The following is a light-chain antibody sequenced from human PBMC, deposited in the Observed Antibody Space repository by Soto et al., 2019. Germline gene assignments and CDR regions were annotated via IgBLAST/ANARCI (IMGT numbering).Light chain of an antibody. CDR2: GAS. J-gene: IGKJ1*01. CDR3: QQYGSSGT. Sequence: EIVMTQSPATLSVSPGQRATLSCRASQSIRNHLSWYQQKPGHAPRLLTYGASNRATGIPDMFSSSGSGTDITLTISILEPEDFAVYYCQQYGSSGTFGQGTKGDIK. V-gene: IGKV3-20*01. CDR1: QSIRNH.